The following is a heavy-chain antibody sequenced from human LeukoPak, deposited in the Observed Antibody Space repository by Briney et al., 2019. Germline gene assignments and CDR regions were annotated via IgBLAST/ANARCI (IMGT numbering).Heavy chain of an antibody. CDR2: IWYDGSNK. CDR3: ARDRDNWNDSSYYYYGMDV. V-gene: IGHV3-33*01. D-gene: IGHD1-1*01. J-gene: IGHJ6*04. CDR1: GFTFSSYG. Sequence: GGSLRLSCAASGFTFSSYGMHWVRQAPGKGLGWVAVIWYDGSNKYYADSVKGRFTISRDNSKNTLYLQMNSLRAEDTAVYYCARDRDNWNDSSYYYYGMDVWGKGTTVTVSS.